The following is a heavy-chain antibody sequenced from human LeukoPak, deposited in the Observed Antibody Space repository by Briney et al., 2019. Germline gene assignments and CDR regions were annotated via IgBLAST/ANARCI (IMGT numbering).Heavy chain of an antibody. V-gene: IGHV4-34*01. Sequence: PSETLSLTCAVYGGSFSGYYWSWIRQPPGKGLEWIGEINHSGSTNYNPSLKSRVTISVDTSKNQFSLKLSSVTAADTAVYYCARFRQDSSLGYWGQGTLVTVSS. D-gene: IGHD2-15*01. CDR1: GGSFSGYY. J-gene: IGHJ4*02. CDR3: ARFRQDSSLGY. CDR2: INHSGST.